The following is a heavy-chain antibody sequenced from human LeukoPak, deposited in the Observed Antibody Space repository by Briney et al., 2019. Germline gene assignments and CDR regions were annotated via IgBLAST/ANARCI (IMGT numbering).Heavy chain of an antibody. CDR2: ISNDGNRK. J-gene: IGHJ6*02. D-gene: IGHD2-15*01. Sequence: GGSLRLSCAGSGFTFSTYGMHWVRQAPGKGLEWVSTISNDGNRKYYAVSVKGRFIISRDNSKNTLYLRLDSLTVEDTAMYYCARDPPDCSGGNCFSGGMDVWGQGITVTVFS. V-gene: IGHV3-30*03. CDR3: ARDPPDCSGGNCFSGGMDV. CDR1: GFTFSTYG.